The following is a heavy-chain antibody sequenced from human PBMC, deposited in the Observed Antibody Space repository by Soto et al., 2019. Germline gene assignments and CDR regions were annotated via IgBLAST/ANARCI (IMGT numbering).Heavy chain of an antibody. CDR3: ARALSDFYVSGWVDP. CDR1: GGTFSSYT. J-gene: IGHJ5*02. D-gene: IGHD2-21*01. Sequence: QVQLVQSGAEVKKPGSSVKVSCKASGGTFSSYTISWVRQAPGQGLEWMGRIIPILGIANYAQKFQGRVTITADRYTTTGYMELSSLRSEDTARHFVARALSDFYVSGWVDPWGQGTLVTVSS. CDR2: IIPILGIA. V-gene: IGHV1-69*02.